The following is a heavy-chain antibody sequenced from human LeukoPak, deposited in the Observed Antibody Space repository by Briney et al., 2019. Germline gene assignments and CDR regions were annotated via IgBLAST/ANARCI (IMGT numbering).Heavy chain of an antibody. CDR3: ARGRSGIPAVTYNWFDP. V-gene: IGHV1-69*05. CDR2: IIPIFGST. Sequence: SVKVSCKASGGTFNSSAFHWVRQAPGQGLEWMGGIIPIFGSTKYAQKFQGRVTVTTDESTGTAYMVLSDLRSDDTAVYYCARGRSGIPAVTYNWFDPWGQGTLVTVSS. CDR1: GGTFNSSA. J-gene: IGHJ5*02. D-gene: IGHD6-13*01.